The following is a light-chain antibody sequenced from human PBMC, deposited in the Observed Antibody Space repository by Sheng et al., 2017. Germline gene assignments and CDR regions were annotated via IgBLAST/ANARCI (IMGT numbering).Light chain of an antibody. CDR2: DNI. Sequence: QPVLTQPPSVSGAPGQRVSISCTGSSSNIGAGYKVHWYQHLPGTAPRLLIYDNINRPSGVPDRFSGSKSSTSASLAITGLQAEDEADYYCQSYDSSLSAYVFGGGTKVTVL. CDR1: SSNIGAGYK. V-gene: IGLV1-40*01. J-gene: IGLJ1*01. CDR3: QSYDSSLSAYV.